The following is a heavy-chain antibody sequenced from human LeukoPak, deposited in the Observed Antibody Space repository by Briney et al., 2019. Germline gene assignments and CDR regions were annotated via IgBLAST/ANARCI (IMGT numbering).Heavy chain of an antibody. CDR2: IYHSGST. CDR1: GGSISSGGYY. CDR3: ARGSGGGYFDY. Sequence: PSQTLSLTCTVSGGSISSGGYYWSWIRQPPGKGLEWIGYIYHSGSTYYNPSLKSRVTISVDRSKNQFSLKLSSVTAADTAVYYCARGSGGGYFDYWGQGTLVTVSS. J-gene: IGHJ4*02. V-gene: IGHV4-30-2*01. D-gene: IGHD3-16*01.